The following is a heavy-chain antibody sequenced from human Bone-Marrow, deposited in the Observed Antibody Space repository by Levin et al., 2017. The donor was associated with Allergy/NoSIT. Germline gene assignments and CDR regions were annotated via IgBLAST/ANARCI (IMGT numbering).Heavy chain of an antibody. CDR3: ARDRRGRYFDL. CDR1: GFTFSSYS. CDR2: ISSSSSTI. J-gene: IGHJ2*01. D-gene: IGHD3-16*01. Sequence: HTGGSLRLSCAASGFTFSSYSMNWVRQAPGKGLEWVSYISSSSSTIYYADSVKGRFTISRDNAKNSLYLQMNSLRAEDTAVYYCARDRRGRYFDLWGRGTLVTVSS. V-gene: IGHV3-48*01.